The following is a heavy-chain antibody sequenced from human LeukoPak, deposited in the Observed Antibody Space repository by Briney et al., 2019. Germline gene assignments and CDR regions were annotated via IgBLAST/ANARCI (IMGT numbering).Heavy chain of an antibody. Sequence: GASVKVSCKASGYTFSGYWIHWVRQAPGQGLEWMGRIDPNVDDRKYAQKFQGRVTMTRDTSTNTAYMELSSLRSDDTAMYYCATDAAVVGQGSEYWGQGTLVTVSS. D-gene: IGHD6-19*01. CDR3: ATDAAVVGQGSEY. CDR2: IDPNVDDR. J-gene: IGHJ4*02. V-gene: IGHV1-2*06. CDR1: GYTFSGYW.